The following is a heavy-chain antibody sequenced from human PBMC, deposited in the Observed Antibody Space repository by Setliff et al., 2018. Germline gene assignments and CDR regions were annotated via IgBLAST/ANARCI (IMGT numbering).Heavy chain of an antibody. CDR1: GGTFSIYT. J-gene: IGHJ4*02. Sequence: ASVKVSCKASGGTFSIYTISWVRQAPGQGLEWMGRIIPIFGTANYAQKFQGRVTITADKSTSTAYMELSSLRSEDTAVYYCARDLVLLGYQLDYWGQGTLVTVSS. D-gene: IGHD2-8*01. CDR3: ARDLVLLGYQLDY. CDR2: IIPIFGTA. V-gene: IGHV1-69*08.